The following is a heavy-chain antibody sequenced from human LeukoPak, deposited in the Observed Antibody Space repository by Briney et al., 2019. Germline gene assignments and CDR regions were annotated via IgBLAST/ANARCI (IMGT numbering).Heavy chain of an antibody. D-gene: IGHD1-26*01. J-gene: IGHJ4*02. CDR1: GGSISSSSYY. Sequence: PSETLSLTCTVSGGSISSSSYYWGWIRQPPGKGLEWIGSIYYSGSTYYNPSLKSRVTISVDTSKNQFSLKLSSVTAADTAVYYCARDNEYSGSSNFDYWGQGTLVTVSS. CDR3: ARDNEYSGSSNFDY. V-gene: IGHV4-39*07. CDR2: IYYSGST.